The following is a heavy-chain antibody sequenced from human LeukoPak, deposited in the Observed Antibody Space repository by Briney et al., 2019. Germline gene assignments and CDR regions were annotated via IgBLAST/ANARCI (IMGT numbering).Heavy chain of an antibody. J-gene: IGHJ4*02. CDR3: ARGLPDYYDSSGYYEDY. D-gene: IGHD3-22*01. V-gene: IGHV4-59*01. Sequence: PSETLSLTCTVSGGSISSYYWSWIRQPPGKGLEWIGYIYYSGSTNYNPSLKSRVTISVDTSKNQFSLKLSSVTAADTAGYYCARGLPDYYDSSGYYEDYWGQGTLVTVSS. CDR1: GGSISSYY. CDR2: IYYSGST.